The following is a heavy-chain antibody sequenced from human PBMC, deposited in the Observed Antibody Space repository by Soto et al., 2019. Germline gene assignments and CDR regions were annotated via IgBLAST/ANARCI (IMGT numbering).Heavy chain of an antibody. D-gene: IGHD4-17*01. Sequence: SETLSLTCTVSGGSISSYYWSWIRQPPGKGLEWIGYIYYSGSTNYNPSLKSRVTISVDTSKNQFSLKLSSVTAADSAVYYCASQSMDYGDYIFGEYYYYYMDVWGKGTKVTVSS. CDR1: GGSISSYY. CDR3: ASQSMDYGDYIFGEYYYYYMDV. V-gene: IGHV4-59*08. J-gene: IGHJ6*03. CDR2: IYYSGST.